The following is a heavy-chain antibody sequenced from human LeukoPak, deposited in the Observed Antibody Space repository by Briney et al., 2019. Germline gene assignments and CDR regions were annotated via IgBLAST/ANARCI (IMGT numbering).Heavy chain of an antibody. D-gene: IGHD1-26*01. V-gene: IGHV3-30*18. Sequence: GGSLRLSCAATGFTFSSFSMHWVRQAPGKGLECVAVISYDGSNKYYADSVKGRFTISRDNSKNTLYLQMNSLRTEDTAVYYCAKGRVGANGYYYYGMDVWGQVTTVTVSS. CDR1: GFTFSSFS. J-gene: IGHJ6*02. CDR3: AKGRVGANGYYYYGMDV. CDR2: ISYDGSNK.